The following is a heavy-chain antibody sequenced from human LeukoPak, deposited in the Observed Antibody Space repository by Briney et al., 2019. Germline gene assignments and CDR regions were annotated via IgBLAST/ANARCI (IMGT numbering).Heavy chain of an antibody. CDR2: INPSGGST. J-gene: IGHJ4*02. Sequence: GASVKVSCKASGYTFTSYYMHWVRQAPGQGLEGMGIINPSGGSTSYVQKFQGSVTMARVTSTSTVYMELSSMSSEDTAVYYCARDHSTLLWFGELQLPDYWGQGTLVTVSS. V-gene: IGHV1-46*01. CDR3: ARDHSTLLWFGELQLPDY. CDR1: GYTFTSYY. D-gene: IGHD3-10*01.